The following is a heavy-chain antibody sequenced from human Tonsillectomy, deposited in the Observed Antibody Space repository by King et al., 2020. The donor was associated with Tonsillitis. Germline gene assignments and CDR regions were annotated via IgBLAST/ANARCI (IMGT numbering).Heavy chain of an antibody. J-gene: IGHJ4*02. CDR1: GFTFSSYG. D-gene: IGHD3-10*01. V-gene: IGHV3-33*08. Sequence: VQLVESGGGVVQPVRSLRLYCAASGFTFSSYGMHWFRQAPGQGLEWGAVIWDDGMNNYFVDSVKGRFTISRDNSKNTLYLQMNSLRSEDTAVYYCARDRAHYGSGSYFSALGYWGQGTLVAVSS. CDR2: IWDDGMNN. CDR3: ARDRAHYGSGSYFSALGY.